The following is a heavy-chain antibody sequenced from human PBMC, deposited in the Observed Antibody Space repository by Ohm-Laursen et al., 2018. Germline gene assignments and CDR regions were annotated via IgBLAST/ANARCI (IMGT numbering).Heavy chain of an antibody. D-gene: IGHD2-2*01. CDR3: AKGYCSGTSCYFDN. V-gene: IGHV3-30*18. J-gene: IGHJ4*02. Sequence: RSLRLSCPASGFTINNYDMHWVRQAPGKGLEWVAVISYDGSNKYYADSVKGRFTISRDNSKNTLYLQMNSLRAEDTAVYYCAKGYCSGTSCYFDNWGQGTLVTVSS. CDR1: GFTINNYD. CDR2: ISYDGSNK.